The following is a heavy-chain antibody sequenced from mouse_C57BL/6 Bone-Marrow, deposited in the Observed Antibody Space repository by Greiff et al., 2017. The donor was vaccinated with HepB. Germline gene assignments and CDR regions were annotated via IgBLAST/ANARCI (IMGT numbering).Heavy chain of an antibody. V-gene: IGHV1-18*01. D-gene: IGHD1-1*01. CDR1: GYTFTDYN. Sequence: EVMLVESGPELVKPGASVKMPCKASGYTFTDYNMDWVKQSHGKSLEWIGDINPNNGGTIYNQKFKGKATLTVDKSSSTAYMELRSLTSEDTAVYYCARITTVVAQWYFDVWGTGTTVTVSS. J-gene: IGHJ1*03. CDR2: INPNNGGT. CDR3: ARITTVVAQWYFDV.